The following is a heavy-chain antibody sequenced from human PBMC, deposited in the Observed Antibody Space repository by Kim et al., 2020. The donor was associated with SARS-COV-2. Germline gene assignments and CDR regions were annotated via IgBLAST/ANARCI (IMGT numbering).Heavy chain of an antibody. CDR3: ARDRASILWD. Sequence: YTNYADSVKGRFTISRDNAKNSLYLHMNSLRAEDTAVYYCARDRASILWDWGQGTLVTVSS. CDR2: YT. V-gene: IGHV3-11*06. J-gene: IGHJ4*02. D-gene: IGHD2-21*01.